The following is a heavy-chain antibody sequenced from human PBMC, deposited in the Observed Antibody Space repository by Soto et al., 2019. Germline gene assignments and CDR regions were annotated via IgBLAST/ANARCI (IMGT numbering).Heavy chain of an antibody. CDR3: ARNVLRYFDWLLPSQNWFDP. J-gene: IGHJ5*02. D-gene: IGHD3-9*01. CDR2: IYYSGST. CDR1: GGSISSYY. V-gene: IGHV4-59*01. Sequence: QVQLQESGPGLVKPSETLSPTCTVSGGSISSYYWSWIRQPPGKGLEWIGYIYYSGSTNYNPSLKSRVTISVDTSKNQFSLKLSSVTAADTAVYYCARNVLRYFDWLLPSQNWFDPWGQGTLVTVSS.